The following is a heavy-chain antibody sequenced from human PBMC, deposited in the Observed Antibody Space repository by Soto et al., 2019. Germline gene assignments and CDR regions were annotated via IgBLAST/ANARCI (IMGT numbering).Heavy chain of an antibody. CDR3: ARSTYYYDSSGQNLFDP. V-gene: IGHV3-23*01. CDR2: ISATGDDA. D-gene: IGHD3-22*01. CDR1: GFTFNIRA. J-gene: IGHJ5*02. Sequence: GGSLRLFCEASGFTFNIRAMSWVRQAPGKGLEWVSMISATGDDAHYADSVKGRFTISRDNSKNTLYLQMGSLSAEDMAVYYCARSTYYYDSSGQNLFDPWGQGTLVTVSS.